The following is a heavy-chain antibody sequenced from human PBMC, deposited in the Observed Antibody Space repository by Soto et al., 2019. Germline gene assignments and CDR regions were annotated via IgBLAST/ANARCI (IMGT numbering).Heavy chain of an antibody. Sequence: AASLRRSCSFAGFSVTSTCLSWVGQAPGKGPEWISVIYSGDVTDYADSVKGRFGISRDKAKNTLYLQMNSLRAEDTAVYYCASVQEGDNASFDYW. CDR2: IYSGDVT. D-gene: IGHD2-2*01. CDR1: GFSVTSTC. V-gene: IGHV3-53*01. CDR3: ASVQEGDNASFDY. J-gene: IGHJ4*01.